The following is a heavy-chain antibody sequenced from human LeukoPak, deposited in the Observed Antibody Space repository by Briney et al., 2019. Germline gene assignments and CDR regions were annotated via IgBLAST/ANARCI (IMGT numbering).Heavy chain of an antibody. CDR2: ISGSGGST. V-gene: IGHV3-23*01. Sequence: PGGSLRLSCAASGFTFSSSGMTWVRQAPGKGLEWVSAISGSGGSTYYPDSVKGRFTISRDNSKNTLYLQMNSLRAEDTAVYYCAKTGPYHFEFWGQGTLVTVSS. J-gene: IGHJ4*02. CDR3: AKTGPYHFEF. CDR1: GFTFSSSG.